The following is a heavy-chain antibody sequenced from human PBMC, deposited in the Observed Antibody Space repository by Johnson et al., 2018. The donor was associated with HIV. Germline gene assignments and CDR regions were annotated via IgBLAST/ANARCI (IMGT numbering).Heavy chain of an antibody. Sequence: QVQLVESGGGVVQPGRSLRLSCAASGFIFSSYAIHWVRQAPGKGLQWVAVIGFDGTNKYYADSLKGRFTISRDNSKNTLFLQMNSLRAGDTAVYYCARAWGDLAPDAFDIWGLGTMVTVSS. V-gene: IGHV3-30*04. D-gene: IGHD7-27*01. CDR3: ARAWGDLAPDAFDI. CDR2: IGFDGTNK. J-gene: IGHJ3*02. CDR1: GFIFSSYA.